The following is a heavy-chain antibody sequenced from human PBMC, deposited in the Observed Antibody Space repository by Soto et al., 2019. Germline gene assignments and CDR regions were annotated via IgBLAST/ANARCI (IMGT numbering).Heavy chain of an antibody. D-gene: IGHD6-13*01. V-gene: IGHV1-69*01. CDR2: IIPIFETA. Sequence: QVQLVQSGAELKKPGSSVRVSCKNSGDSFSSYAISWVRQAPGEGLEWVGGIIPIFETANYAQKFQGRVTITAVESTTTAYMEVTRLRPEDTAIFYCAASDSSSWQHDYWGQGTLITVSS. J-gene: IGHJ4*02. CDR1: GDSFSSYA. CDR3: AASDSSSWQHDY.